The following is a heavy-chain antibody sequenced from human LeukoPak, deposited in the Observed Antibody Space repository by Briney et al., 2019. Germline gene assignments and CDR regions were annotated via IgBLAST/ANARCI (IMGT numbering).Heavy chain of an antibody. V-gene: IGHV1-46*01. CDR3: ARDLSGGCSSTSCYN. CDR2: INPVGGST. D-gene: IGHD2-2*02. CDR1: GYTFTNYY. Sequence: ASVKLSCKTSGYTFTNYYMHWVRQAPGQGLEWMGIINPVGGSTTYTQKFQGRVTITADESTSTAYMELSSLRSEDTAVYYCARDLSGGCSSTSCYNWGQGTLVTVSS. J-gene: IGHJ4*02.